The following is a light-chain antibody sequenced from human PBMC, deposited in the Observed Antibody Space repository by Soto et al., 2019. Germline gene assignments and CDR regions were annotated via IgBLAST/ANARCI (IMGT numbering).Light chain of an antibody. CDR3: SSYTGSSTWV. CDR1: SSDVGGYNY. CDR2: DVI. J-gene: IGLJ3*02. V-gene: IGLV2-14*01. Sequence: QSVLTQPASVSGSPGQSIAISCTGTSSDVGGYNYVSWYQQHPGKAPKLMIYDVINRPSGVSNRFSGSKSGNTASLTISGLQAEAEADYYCSSYTGSSTWVFGGGTKVTVL.